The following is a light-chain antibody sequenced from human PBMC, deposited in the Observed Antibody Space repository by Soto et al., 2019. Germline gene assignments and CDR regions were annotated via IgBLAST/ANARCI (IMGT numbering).Light chain of an antibody. CDR1: QSLSSTY. Sequence: EIVLTQSPGTLSLSPGERATLSCRASQSLSSTYLAWYQQKPGQAPRLLIYDASNRATGIPARFSGSGSGTDFTLTISSLEPEDFAVYYCQQRSNWPRVMYTFGQGTKLEIK. CDR2: DAS. V-gene: IGKV3-11*01. J-gene: IGKJ2*01. CDR3: QQRSNWPRVMYT.